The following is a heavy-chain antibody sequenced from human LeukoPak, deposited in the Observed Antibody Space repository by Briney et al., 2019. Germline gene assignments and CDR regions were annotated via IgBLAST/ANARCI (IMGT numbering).Heavy chain of an antibody. CDR1: GFTFSSYA. CDR3: ARASGSSGYYQLPIDY. J-gene: IGHJ4*02. Sequence: GGSLRLSCAASGFTFSSYAMSWVRQAPGKGLEGVSAISGSGGSTYYADSVKGRFTISRDNSKNTLYLQMNSLRAEDRAIYYCARASGSSGYYQLPIDYWGQGTLVTVSS. V-gene: IGHV3-23*01. CDR2: ISGSGGST. D-gene: IGHD3-22*01.